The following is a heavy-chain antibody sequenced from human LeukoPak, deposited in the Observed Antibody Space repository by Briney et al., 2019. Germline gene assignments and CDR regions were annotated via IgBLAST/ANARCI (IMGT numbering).Heavy chain of an antibody. CDR2: INPNSGGI. D-gene: IGHD6-19*01. CDR1: GYTFTGHY. J-gene: IGHJ4*02. Sequence: GASVKVSCKASGYTFTGHYMHWVRQAPGQGLEWMGWINPNSGGINYAQKLQGRVTMTTDTSTSTAYMELRSLRSDDTAVYYCARDLGQWLVYDYWGQGTLVTVSS. CDR3: ARDLGQWLVYDY. V-gene: IGHV1-2*02.